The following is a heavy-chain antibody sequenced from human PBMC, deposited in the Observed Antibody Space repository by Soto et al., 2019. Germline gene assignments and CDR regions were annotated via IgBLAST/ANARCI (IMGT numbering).Heavy chain of an antibody. Sequence: QVQLQESGPGLVKPSETLSLTCTVSGGSISSYYWSWIRQPPGKGLEWIGYIYYSGSTNYNPSLKSRVPISVATSKNQFSLKLSSVTAADTAVYYCARHEDYYDSSGPYYFDYWGQGTLVTVSS. CDR2: IYYSGST. V-gene: IGHV4-59*08. J-gene: IGHJ4*02. CDR1: GGSISSYY. CDR3: ARHEDYYDSSGPYYFDY. D-gene: IGHD3-22*01.